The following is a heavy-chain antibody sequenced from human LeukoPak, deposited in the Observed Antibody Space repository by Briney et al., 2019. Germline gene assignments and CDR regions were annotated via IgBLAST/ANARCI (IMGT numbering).Heavy chain of an antibody. J-gene: IGHJ6*02. V-gene: IGHV4-34*01. CDR1: GGSISSYY. CDR3: ARDLRIAALNYYYGMDV. D-gene: IGHD6-6*01. CDR2: INHSGST. Sequence: SETLSLTCTVTGGSISSYYWSWIRQPPGKGLEWIGEINHSGSTNYNPSLKSRVTMSVDTSKNQFSLKLSSVTAADTAVYYCARDLRIAALNYYYGMDVWGQGTTVTVSS.